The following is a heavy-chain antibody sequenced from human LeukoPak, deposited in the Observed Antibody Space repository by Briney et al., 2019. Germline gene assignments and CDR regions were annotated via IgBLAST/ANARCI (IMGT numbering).Heavy chain of an antibody. CDR1: VGTFSSYA. V-gene: IGHV1-69*05. J-gene: IGHJ6*03. CDR3: ARDRPPRIAARLHYYYYYMDV. D-gene: IGHD6-6*01. Sequence: SVKVSCKASVGTFSSYAISWVRQAPGQGLEWMGGIIPIFGTANYAQKFQGRVTITTDESTSTAYMELSSLRSEDTAVYYCARDRPPRIAARLHYYYYYMDVWGKGTTVTVSS. CDR2: IIPIFGTA.